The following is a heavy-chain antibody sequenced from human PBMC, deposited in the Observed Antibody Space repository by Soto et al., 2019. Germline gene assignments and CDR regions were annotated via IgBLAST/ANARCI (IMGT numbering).Heavy chain of an antibody. CDR3: ARGRHDFWSGYYTKGPFYYYYGMDV. J-gene: IGHJ6*02. CDR2: INHSGST. CDR1: GGSFSGYY. Sequence: SETLSLTCAVYGGSFSGYYWSWIRQPPGKGLEWIGEINHSGSTNYNPSLKSRVTISVDTSKNQFSLKLSSVTAADTAVCYCARGRHDFWSGYYTKGPFYYYYGMDVWGQGTTVTVSS. D-gene: IGHD3-3*01. V-gene: IGHV4-34*01.